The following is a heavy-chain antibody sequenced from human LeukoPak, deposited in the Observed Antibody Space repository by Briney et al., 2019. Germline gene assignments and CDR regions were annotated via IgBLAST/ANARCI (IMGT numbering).Heavy chain of an antibody. D-gene: IGHD2-15*01. CDR2: VTGCGGDT. J-gene: IGHJ5*01. V-gene: IGHV3-23*01. CDR3: ARGTLDHCSGASCYPLDS. Sequence: PGGSLRLSCAASGLTFSNYAMSWVRQTPGRGLECVSVVTGCGGDTYYTGSVNGRFTISRDNSKNTLYLQMNSLRAEDTAVYYCARGTLDHCSGASCYPLDSWGQGTLVTVSS. CDR1: GLTFSNYA.